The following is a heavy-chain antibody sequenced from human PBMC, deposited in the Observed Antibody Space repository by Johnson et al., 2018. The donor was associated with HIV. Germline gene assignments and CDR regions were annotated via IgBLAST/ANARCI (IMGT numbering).Heavy chain of an antibody. CDR2: IRYDGSNK. V-gene: IGHV3-30*02. J-gene: IGHJ3*02. D-gene: IGHD2-21*02. CDR1: GFRFSSYA. Sequence: QPVESGGGVVQPGRSLRLSCVASGFRFSSYAVHWVRQAPGKGLEWVAFIRYDGSNKYFADSVKGRFTISRDNSKNTLYLQMNSLRAEDTAVYYCAKDLVVVTARGAFEIWGQGTMVTVSS. CDR3: AKDLVVVTARGAFEI.